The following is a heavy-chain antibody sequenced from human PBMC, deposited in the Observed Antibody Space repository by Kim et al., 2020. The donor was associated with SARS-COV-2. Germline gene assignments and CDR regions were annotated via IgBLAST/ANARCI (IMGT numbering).Heavy chain of an antibody. D-gene: IGHD3-3*01. Sequence: SGKARFTLSRDQSKNTLYLQMNSLRAEDPAVYYCAKDPYYDFWSGYSFDYWGQGTLVTVSS. CDR3: AKDPYYDFWSGYSFDY. V-gene: IGHV3-23*01. J-gene: IGHJ4*02.